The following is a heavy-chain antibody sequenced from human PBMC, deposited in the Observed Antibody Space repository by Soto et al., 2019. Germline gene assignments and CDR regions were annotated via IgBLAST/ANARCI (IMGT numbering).Heavy chain of an antibody. CDR1: GYTFTSYG. D-gene: IGHD6-13*01. J-gene: IGHJ5*02. V-gene: IGHV1-18*04. Sequence: ASVKVSCRASGYTFTSYGISWVRQAPGQGLEWMGWISAYNGNTNYAQKLQGRVTMTTDTSTSTAYMELRSLRSDDTAVYYCARDYSSSWYNWFDPWGQGTLVTVSS. CDR2: ISAYNGNT. CDR3: ARDYSSSWYNWFDP.